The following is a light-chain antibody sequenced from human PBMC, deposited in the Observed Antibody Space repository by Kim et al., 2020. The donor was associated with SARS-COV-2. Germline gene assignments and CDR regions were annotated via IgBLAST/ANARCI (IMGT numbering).Light chain of an antibody. Sequence: SSELPQDPAVSVALGQTVRITCQGDSLRSYYASWYQQKPGQAPVLVIYGKNNRPSGIPDRFSGSSSGNTASLTITGAQAEDEADYYCNSRDSSGNQVFGGGTKLTVL. CDR1: SLRSYY. CDR2: GKN. CDR3: NSRDSSGNQV. V-gene: IGLV3-19*01. J-gene: IGLJ2*01.